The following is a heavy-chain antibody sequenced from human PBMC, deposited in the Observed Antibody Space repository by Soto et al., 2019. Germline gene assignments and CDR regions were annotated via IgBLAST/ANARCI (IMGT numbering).Heavy chain of an antibody. J-gene: IGHJ4*02. CDR3: ARQVTSGTSLYYFDY. CDR2: IYYSGST. CDR1: GGAISSDY. D-gene: IGHD1-7*01. Sequence: SETLSLTCTVSGGAISSDYWSWIRQRPGKGLEWSGYIYYSGSTNYNPSLKSRVTISVDTSKNQFSLKLSSVTAADTAVYYCARQVTSGTSLYYFDYWGQGTLVTVSS. V-gene: IGHV4-59*01.